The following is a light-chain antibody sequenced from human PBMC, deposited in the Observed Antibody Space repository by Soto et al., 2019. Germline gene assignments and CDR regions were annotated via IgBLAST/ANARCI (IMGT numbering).Light chain of an antibody. CDR1: QSVSSN. CDR2: GAS. Sequence: EIVMTQSPATLSVSPGERATLSCRASQSVSSNLAWYQQKPGQAPRLLIYGASTRATGIPARFSGSGSGTEFTLTISSLQSEDFGVYYCQQYNNWPWTVGQGTKVEIK. V-gene: IGKV3-15*01. CDR3: QQYNNWPWT. J-gene: IGKJ1*01.